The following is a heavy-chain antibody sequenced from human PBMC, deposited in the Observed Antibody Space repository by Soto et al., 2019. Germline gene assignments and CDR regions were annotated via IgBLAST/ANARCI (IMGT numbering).Heavy chain of an antibody. CDR3: RTYDFWSGAAFDI. Sequence: GGFLRLSCAASGFTFSSYWMHWVRQAPGKGLVWVSRINSDGSSTSYADSVKGRFTISRDNAKNTLYLQMNSLRAEDTAVYYCRTYDFWSGAAFDIWGQGTMVTVSS. V-gene: IGHV3-74*01. CDR1: GFTFSSYW. J-gene: IGHJ3*02. CDR2: INSDGSST. D-gene: IGHD3-3*01.